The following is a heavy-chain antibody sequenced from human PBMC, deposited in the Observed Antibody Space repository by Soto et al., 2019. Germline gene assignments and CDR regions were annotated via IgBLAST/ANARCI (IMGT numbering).Heavy chain of an antibody. CDR1: GYTFTSYY. D-gene: IGHD2-2*01. V-gene: IGHV1-46*01. CDR3: ARGTVVVVPAAIGPEFDP. Sequence: ASVKVSCKASGYTFTSYYMHRVRQAPGQGLEWMGIINPSGGSTSYAQKFQGRVTMTRDTSTSTVYMELSSLRSEDTAVYYCARGTVVVVPAAIGPEFDPWGQGTLVTVSS. J-gene: IGHJ5*02. CDR2: INPSGGST.